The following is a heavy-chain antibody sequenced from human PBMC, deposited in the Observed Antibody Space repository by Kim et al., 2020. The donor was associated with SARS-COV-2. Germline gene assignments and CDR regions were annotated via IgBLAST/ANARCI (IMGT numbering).Heavy chain of an antibody. CDR2: INPNSGGT. J-gene: IGHJ3*02. Sequence: ASVKVSCKASGYTFTGYYMHWVRQAPGQGLEWMGWINPNSGGTNYAQKFQGRVTMTRDTSISTAYMELSRLRSDDTAVYYCARVLGAGDSLLAFDIWGQGTMVTVSS. CDR3: ARVLGAGDSLLAFDI. V-gene: IGHV1-2*02. D-gene: IGHD7-27*01. CDR1: GYTFTGYY.